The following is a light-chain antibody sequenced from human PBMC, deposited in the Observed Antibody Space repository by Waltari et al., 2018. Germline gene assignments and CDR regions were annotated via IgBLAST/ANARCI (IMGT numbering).Light chain of an antibody. CDR1: SLRSYY. V-gene: IGLV3-19*01. J-gene: IGLJ1*01. CDR2: GRN. CDR3: NSRDSSGDRPYV. Sequence: SSELTQDPALSVALGQTVRITCQGDSLRSYYASWYQQRPGQAPLLVIHGRNNRPSGIPDRFTGSDSGTTASLTITGAQAEDEADYFCNSRDSSGDRPYVFGTGTKVT.